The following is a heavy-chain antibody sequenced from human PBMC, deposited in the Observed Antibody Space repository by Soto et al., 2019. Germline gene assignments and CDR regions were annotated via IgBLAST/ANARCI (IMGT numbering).Heavy chain of an antibody. Sequence: SETLSLTCAVSGVSISSGNWWTWVRQSPQRGLEYIGEIFHDGTANYYPSFERRVAISVGTSKNQFSLKLTSVTAADTAIYFCARLVYDTRLNYMYFDFWGQGTLVTV. J-gene: IGHJ4*02. D-gene: IGHD3-10*01. CDR3: ARLVYDTRLNYMYFDF. CDR2: IFHDGTA. CDR1: GVSISSGNW. V-gene: IGHV4-4*02.